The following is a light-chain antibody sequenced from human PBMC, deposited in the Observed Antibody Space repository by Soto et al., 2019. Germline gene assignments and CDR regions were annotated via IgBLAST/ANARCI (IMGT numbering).Light chain of an antibody. J-gene: IGKJ4*01. V-gene: IGKV3-20*01. Sequence: ESVLTRYTGTLSLTQGERVTSSCRASQSVSSSYLAWYQQKPGQAPRLLIYGASSRATGIPDRFSGSGYGTDFTLTISRLEPEDFAVYYCQQYGSSPLTSGGGTKVDIK. CDR3: QQYGSSPLT. CDR1: QSVSSSY. CDR2: GAS.